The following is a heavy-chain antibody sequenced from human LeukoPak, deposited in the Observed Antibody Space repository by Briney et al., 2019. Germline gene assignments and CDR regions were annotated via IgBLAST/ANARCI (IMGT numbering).Heavy chain of an antibody. CDR3: ARHRGDFWSGYYLNWFDP. D-gene: IGHD3-3*01. J-gene: IGHJ5*02. Sequence: PSETLSLTCAVYGGSFSGYYWSWLRQPPGKGLEWIGEINHSGSTNYNPSLKSRVTISVDTSKNQFSLKLSSVTAADTAVYYCARHRGDFWSGYYLNWFDPWGQGTLVTVSS. CDR1: GGSFSGYY. CDR2: INHSGST. V-gene: IGHV4-34*01.